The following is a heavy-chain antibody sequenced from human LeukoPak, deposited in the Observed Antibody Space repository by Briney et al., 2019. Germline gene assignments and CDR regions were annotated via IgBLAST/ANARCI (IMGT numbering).Heavy chain of an antibody. D-gene: IGHD3-10*01. CDR3: AKDSGLLLDAFDI. J-gene: IGHJ3*02. V-gene: IGHV3-23*01. CDR1: GFTFSSYA. CDR2: ISGSGGST. Sequence: GGSLRLSCAASGFTFSSYAMSWVRQAPGKGLEWVSAISGSGGSTYYADSVKGRFTISRDNSKNTLYQQMNSLRAEDTAAYYCAKDSGLLLDAFDIWGQGTMVTVSS.